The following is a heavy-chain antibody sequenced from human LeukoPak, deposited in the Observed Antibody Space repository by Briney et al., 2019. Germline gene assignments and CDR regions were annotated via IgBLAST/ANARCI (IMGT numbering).Heavy chain of an antibody. D-gene: IGHD3-3*01. CDR2: INWDGGST. V-gene: IGHV3-43*01. J-gene: IGHJ4*02. CDR3: AKGNYYSFWSGYFDY. CDR1: GFTFSSYG. Sequence: GGSLRLSCATSGFTFSSYGMHWVRQAPGKGLEWVSLINWDGGSTYYADSVSGRFTISRDNSKNSLYLQMNSLRTDDTALYSCAKGNYYSFWSGYFDYWGQGTLVTVSS.